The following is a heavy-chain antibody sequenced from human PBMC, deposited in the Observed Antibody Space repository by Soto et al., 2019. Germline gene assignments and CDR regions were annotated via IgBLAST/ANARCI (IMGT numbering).Heavy chain of an antibody. D-gene: IGHD2-2*01. Sequence: QVQLVQSGAEVKKPGASVKVSCKASGYTFTRYGISWVRQAPGQGLEWMGWINAYNGNTNYAQKLQGRVTMTTDTSTSTAYMELRSLRSDDTAVYYCARYCISTSCYGGCDYWGQGTLVTVSS. J-gene: IGHJ4*02. CDR2: INAYNGNT. CDR3: ARYCISTSCYGGCDY. V-gene: IGHV1-18*01. CDR1: GYTFTRYG.